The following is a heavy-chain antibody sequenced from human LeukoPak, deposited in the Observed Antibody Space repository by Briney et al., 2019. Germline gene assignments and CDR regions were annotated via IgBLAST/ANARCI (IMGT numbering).Heavy chain of an antibody. J-gene: IGHJ4*02. D-gene: IGHD6-13*01. Sequence: GGSLRLSCAASGFTFSSYAMHWVRQAPGRGLEWVALIPYDGSNKYYADSVKGRFTVSRDNSKNTLYLQMNSLRAEDTAVYYCVRGAYSSSWLNFDYWGQGTLVTVSS. V-gene: IGHV3-30*04. CDR1: GFTFSSYA. CDR3: VRGAYSSSWLNFDY. CDR2: IPYDGSNK.